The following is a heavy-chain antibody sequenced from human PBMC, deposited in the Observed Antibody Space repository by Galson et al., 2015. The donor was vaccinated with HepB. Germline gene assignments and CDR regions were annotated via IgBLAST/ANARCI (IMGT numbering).Heavy chain of an antibody. CDR2: ISGSGGST. V-gene: IGHV3-23*01. D-gene: IGHD6-19*01. Sequence: SLRLSCAASGFTFSSYAMSWVRQAPGKGLEWVSAISGSGGSTYYADSVKGRFTISRDNSKNTLYLQMNSLRAEDTAVYYCASGSGWRKITSFDYWGQGTLVTVSS. CDR1: GFTFSSYA. J-gene: IGHJ4*02. CDR3: ASGSGWRKITSFDY.